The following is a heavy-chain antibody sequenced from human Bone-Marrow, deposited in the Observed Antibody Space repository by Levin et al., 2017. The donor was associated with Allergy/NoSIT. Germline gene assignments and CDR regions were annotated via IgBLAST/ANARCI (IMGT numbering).Heavy chain of an antibody. CDR1: GYSFTSYW. D-gene: IGHD2-2*01. Sequence: KVSCKGSGYSFTSYWIGWVRQLPGKGLEWMGIIYPGDSDTRYSPSFQGQVTNSADKSISTAYLQWSSLKASDTAMYYCARHACSSTSCFQVDYWGQGTLVTVSS. CDR3: ARHACSSTSCFQVDY. J-gene: IGHJ4*02. V-gene: IGHV5-51*01. CDR2: IYPGDSDT.